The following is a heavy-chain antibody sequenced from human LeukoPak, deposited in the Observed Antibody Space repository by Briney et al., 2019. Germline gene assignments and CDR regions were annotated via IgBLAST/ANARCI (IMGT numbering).Heavy chain of an antibody. Sequence: ASVKVSCKASGYTFTNYDINWVRQTTGQGLQWIGWMNPKRGDSGYAQELQGRVTMTRDTSIRTAYMELSSLTSEDTALYFCARFSPNENHGDYAFDYWGQGTPVTVSS. D-gene: IGHD4-17*01. CDR3: ARFSPNENHGDYAFDY. CDR2: MNPKRGDS. CDR1: GYTFTNYD. J-gene: IGHJ4*02. V-gene: IGHV1-8*01.